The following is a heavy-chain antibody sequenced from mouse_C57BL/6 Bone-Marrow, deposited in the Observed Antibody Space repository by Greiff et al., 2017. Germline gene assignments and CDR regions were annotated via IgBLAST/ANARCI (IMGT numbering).Heavy chain of an antibody. CDR3: ARSIYDYDERYYAMDY. Sequence: QVQLQQSGAELVMPGASVKLSCKASGYTFTSYWMHWVKQRPGQGLAWIGEIDPSDSYTNYNQKFKGKSTLTVDKSSSTAYMQLSSLTSEDSAVYYCARSIYDYDERYYAMDYWGQGTSVTVSS. V-gene: IGHV1-69*01. CDR1: GYTFTSYW. CDR2: IDPSDSYT. D-gene: IGHD2-4*01. J-gene: IGHJ4*01.